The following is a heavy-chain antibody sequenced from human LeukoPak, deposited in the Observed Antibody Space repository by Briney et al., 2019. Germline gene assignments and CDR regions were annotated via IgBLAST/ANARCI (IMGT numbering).Heavy chain of an antibody. CDR3: ARVNNWFDP. V-gene: IGHV3-21*01. CDR1: GFILSTYN. Sequence: GGSLRLSCAASGFILSTYNMNWVRQAPGKGLEWVSSISSSSSYIYYADSVKGRFTISRDNAKNSLYLQMNSLRAEDTAVYYCARVNNWFDPWGQGTLVTVSS. CDR2: ISSSSSYI. J-gene: IGHJ5*02.